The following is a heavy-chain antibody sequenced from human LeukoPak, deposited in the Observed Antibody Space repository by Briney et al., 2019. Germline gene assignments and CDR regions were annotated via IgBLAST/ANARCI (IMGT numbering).Heavy chain of an antibody. CDR3: ARARSVGAFDI. CDR2: ITSSAGTI. J-gene: IGHJ3*02. D-gene: IGHD2-2*01. CDR1: GFTFSSYE. V-gene: IGHV3-48*03. Sequence: PGGSLRLSCAASGFTFSSYEMHWVRQAPGKGLEWISYITSSAGTIYYADSVKGRFTISRDNAKNSLYLQMNSLRAEDTAVYYCARARSVGAFDIWGQGTMVTVSS.